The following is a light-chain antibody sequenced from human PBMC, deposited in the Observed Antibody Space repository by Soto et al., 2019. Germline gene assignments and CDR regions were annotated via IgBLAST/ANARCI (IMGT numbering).Light chain of an antibody. J-gene: IGKJ4*02. CDR3: QQYGSSLGVT. Sequence: EIVMTQSPATLSVSPGERATLSCRASQSVSSNLAWYQQKPGQAPRLIIYGASRRATGIPDRLSGSGSGTDFPLTISRLEPEDVAVYYWQQYGSSLGVTFGGGTKVDIK. CDR1: QSVSSN. V-gene: IGKV3-20*01. CDR2: GAS.